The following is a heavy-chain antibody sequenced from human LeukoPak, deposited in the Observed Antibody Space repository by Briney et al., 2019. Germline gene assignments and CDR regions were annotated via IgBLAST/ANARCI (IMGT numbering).Heavy chain of an antibody. Sequence: GGSLRLSCAASGFTFDDYAMHWVRQAPGKGLEWVSGISWNSGSIGYADSVKGRFTISRDNAKNSLYLQMNSLRAEDMALYYCAQSDSSGYYYGAFDIWGQGTMVTVSS. J-gene: IGHJ3*02. D-gene: IGHD3-22*01. V-gene: IGHV3-9*03. CDR3: AQSDSSGYYYGAFDI. CDR1: GFTFDDYA. CDR2: ISWNSGSI.